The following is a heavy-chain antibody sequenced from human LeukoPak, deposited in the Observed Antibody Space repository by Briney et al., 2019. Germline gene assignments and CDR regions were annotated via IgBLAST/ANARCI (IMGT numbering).Heavy chain of an antibody. J-gene: IGHJ5*02. CDR1: GGSISSYS. D-gene: IGHD5-18*01. CDR2: IYTSGST. V-gene: IGHV4-4*07. CDR3: ARDRGGGAMVTVSKVNWFYP. Sequence: PSETLSLTCTVSGGSISSYSWSGSRQPAGKGLEWIGRIYTSGSTNYNPSLKSRVTMSVDTSKNQFSLKLSSVTAADTAVYYCARDRGGGAMVTVSKVNWFYPWGQGTLVTVSS.